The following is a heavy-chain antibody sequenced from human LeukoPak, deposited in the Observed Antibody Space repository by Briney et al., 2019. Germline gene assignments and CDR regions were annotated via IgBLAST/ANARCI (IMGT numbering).Heavy chain of an antibody. CDR1: GFTFSSYT. Sequence: GGSLRLSCAASGFTFSSYTMNWFRQAPGKGLQWVSTVSGSSDIHYSDSVKGRFTISRDNARNSLYLQMNSLRDEDTAVYYCARDALRTAHFDYWGQGTLVTVSS. D-gene: IGHD5-18*01. J-gene: IGHJ4*02. V-gene: IGHV3-48*02. CDR3: ARDALRTAHFDY. CDR2: VSGSSDI.